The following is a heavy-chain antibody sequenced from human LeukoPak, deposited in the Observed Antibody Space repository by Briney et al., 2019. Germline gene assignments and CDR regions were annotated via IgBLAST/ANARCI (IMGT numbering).Heavy chain of an antibody. CDR1: GYTFTGYY. J-gene: IGHJ4*02. V-gene: IGHV1-2*02. CDR3: ARGGAQEYRSGWLVGNLDY. D-gene: IGHD6-19*01. Sequence: ASVKVSCKASGYTFTGYYIHWVRQVPGQGLEWVGWINPSSGGTNYAQKFQGRVTMTRDTSISTAYMDLSRLTSDDTAVYYCARGGAQEYRSGWLVGNLDYWGQGTLVTVSS. CDR2: INPSSGGT.